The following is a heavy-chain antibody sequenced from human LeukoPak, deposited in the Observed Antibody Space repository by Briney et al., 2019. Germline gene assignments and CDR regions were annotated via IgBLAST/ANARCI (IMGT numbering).Heavy chain of an antibody. V-gene: IGHV4-30-4*08. CDR2: IYYSGST. Sequence: SETLSLTCTVSGGSISSGGYYWSWIRQHPGKGLEWIGYIYYSGSTYYNPSLKSRVTISVDTSKNQFSLKLSSVTAADTAVYYCARVRTEGAFDIWGQGTMVTVSS. D-gene: IGHD1-1*01. J-gene: IGHJ3*02. CDR1: GGSISSGGYY. CDR3: ARVRTEGAFDI.